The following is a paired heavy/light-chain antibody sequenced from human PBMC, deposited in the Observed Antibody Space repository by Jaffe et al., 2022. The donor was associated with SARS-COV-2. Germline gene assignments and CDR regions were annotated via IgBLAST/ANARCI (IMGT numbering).Heavy chain of an antibody. J-gene: IGHJ6*02. Sequence: QVQLVESGGGVVQPGRSLTLSCAASGFRFTNHGMHWVRQAPGKGLEWVALIWYDGSNKYYADSVKDRFTISRDNFKNTLSLQMNSLRAEDTAVYYCARGVSHFYYRMDVWGQGTSVAVSS. V-gene: IGHV3-33*01. CDR2: IWYDGSNK. D-gene: IGHD6-13*01. CDR1: GFRFTNHG. CDR3: ARGVSHFYYRMDV.
Light chain of an antibody. CDR2: DVN. Sequence: QSALTQPASVSGSPGQSITISCTGTGNDIGSYDYVSWYQQYPGKAPKLMIFDVNNRPSGVSNRFSGSKSGNTASLTISGLQAEDEADYYCNSYSGSSPLLFGGGTKLTVL. CDR1: GNDIGSYDY. CDR3: NSYSGSSPLL. J-gene: IGLJ2*01. V-gene: IGLV2-14*01.